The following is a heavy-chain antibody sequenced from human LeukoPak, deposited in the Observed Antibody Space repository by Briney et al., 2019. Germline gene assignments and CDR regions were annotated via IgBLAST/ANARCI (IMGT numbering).Heavy chain of an antibody. CDR3: ARHSKRPLWFGELLKGRVFYYYMDV. CDR2: INSDGSTT. CDR1: GFTFSSYW. D-gene: IGHD3-10*01. Sequence: GGSLRLSCAASGFTFSSYWMHWVRQAPGKGLVWVSRINSDGSTTTYADSVKGRFTISRDNAKNTLYLQMNSLRAADTAVYYCARHSKRPLWFGELLKGRVFYYYMDVWGKGTTVTISS. J-gene: IGHJ6*03. V-gene: IGHV3-74*01.